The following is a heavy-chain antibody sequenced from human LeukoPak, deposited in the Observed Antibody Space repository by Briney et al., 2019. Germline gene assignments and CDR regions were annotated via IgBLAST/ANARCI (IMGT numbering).Heavy chain of an antibody. D-gene: IGHD3-22*01. CDR2: LYSGGST. Sequence: GGSLRLSCAASGSIVSSNYMSWVRQAPGKGLEWVSILYSGGSTYYADSVKGRFTISRDNSKNTLYLQMNSLRAEDTAVYYCVRDDDRPDNGLDYWGQGTLVTVSS. V-gene: IGHV3-66*01. CDR3: VRDDDRPDNGLDY. J-gene: IGHJ4*02. CDR1: GSIVSSNY.